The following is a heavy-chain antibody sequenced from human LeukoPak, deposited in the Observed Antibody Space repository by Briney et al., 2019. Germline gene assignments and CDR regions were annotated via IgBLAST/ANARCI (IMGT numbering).Heavy chain of an antibody. V-gene: IGHV4-4*09. CDR1: GGSISSYY. CDR3: ARQDPDSHSSSPATVDY. D-gene: IGHD6-13*01. CDR2: IYTSGSS. Sequence: SETLSLTCTVSGGSISSYYWSWIRQPPGKGLEWIGYIYTSGSSNYNPSLKSRVTISVDTSKNQFSLKLSSVTAADTAVYYCARQDPDSHSSSPATVDYWGQGTLVTVSS. J-gene: IGHJ4*02.